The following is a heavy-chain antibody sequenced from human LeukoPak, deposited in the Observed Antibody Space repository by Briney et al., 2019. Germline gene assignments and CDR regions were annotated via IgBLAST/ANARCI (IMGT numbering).Heavy chain of an antibody. J-gene: IGHJ4*02. Sequence: ASVKVSCKASGYTLTDYYMHWVRQAPGQGLEWMGRINPNSGGTNYAQKFQGRVTMTRDTSISTVYMELSRLRSDDTAVYYCARVGYYESSGYYEYWGQGTLVTVS. CDR1: GYTLTDYY. CDR3: ARVGYYESSGYYEY. V-gene: IGHV1-2*06. CDR2: INPNSGGT. D-gene: IGHD3-22*01.